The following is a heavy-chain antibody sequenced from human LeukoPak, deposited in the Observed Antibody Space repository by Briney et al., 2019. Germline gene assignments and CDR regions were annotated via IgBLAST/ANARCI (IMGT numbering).Heavy chain of an antibody. CDR3: AKDSSRATVTTGGGDAFDI. V-gene: IGHV3-23*01. J-gene: IGHJ3*02. D-gene: IGHD4-17*01. CDR1: GFTFSSYG. Sequence: GGSLRLSCAASGFTFSSYGMHWVRQAPGKGLEWVSAISGSGGSTYYADSVKGRFTISRDNSKNTLYLQMNSLRAEDTAVYYCAKDSSRATVTTGGGDAFDIWGQGTMVTVSS. CDR2: ISGSGGST.